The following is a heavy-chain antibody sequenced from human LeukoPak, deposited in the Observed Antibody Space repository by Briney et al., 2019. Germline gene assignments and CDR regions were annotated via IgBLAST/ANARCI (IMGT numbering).Heavy chain of an antibody. CDR3: ARDIVVVPAAPNFDY. D-gene: IGHD2-2*01. V-gene: IGHV1-2*02. J-gene: IGHJ4*02. CDR1: RYTFTGYY. CDR2: INPNSGGT. Sequence: ASVKVSCKASRYTFTGYYMHWVRQAPGQGLEWMGWINPNSGGTNYAQKFQGRVTMTRDTSISTAYMELSRLRSDDTAVYYCARDIVVVPAAPNFDYWGQGTLVTVSS.